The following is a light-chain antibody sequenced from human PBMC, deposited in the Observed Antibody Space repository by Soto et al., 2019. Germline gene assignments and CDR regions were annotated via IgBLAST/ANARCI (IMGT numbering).Light chain of an antibody. V-gene: IGKV1-39*01. CDR3: QQIYSAPLT. CDR1: QDISDY. Sequence: DIQMTQSPSSLSASVGDRVTITCRASQDISDYLAWYQQKPGQVPNLLIYAASSLQSGVPSRFSGSGSETEFTLSISSLQPEDFATYFCQQIYSAPLTFGGGTKVDIK. CDR2: AAS. J-gene: IGKJ4*01.